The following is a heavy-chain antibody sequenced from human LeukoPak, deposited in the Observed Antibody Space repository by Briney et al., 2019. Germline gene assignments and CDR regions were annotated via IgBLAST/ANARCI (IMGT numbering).Heavy chain of an antibody. CDR1: GFTFSTYG. J-gene: IGHJ4*02. CDR3: ARGRYGDYLDY. D-gene: IGHD4-17*01. V-gene: IGHV3-23*01. CDR2: ISGSGGSR. Sequence: GGSLRLSCAASGFTFSTYGMSWVRQAPGKGLEWVSGISGSGGSRFYTDSVKGRFTISRDNAKNSLYLQMNSLRAEDTAVYYCARGRYGDYLDYWGQGTLVTVSS.